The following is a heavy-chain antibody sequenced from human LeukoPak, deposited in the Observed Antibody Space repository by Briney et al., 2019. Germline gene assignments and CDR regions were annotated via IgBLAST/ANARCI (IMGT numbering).Heavy chain of an antibody. D-gene: IGHD6-13*01. CDR2: ISWNSGSI. Sequence: PGRSLRLSCAASGFTFDDYAMHWVRQAPGKGLEWVSGISWNSGSIGYADSVRGRFTISRDNAKNSLYLQMNSLRAEDTALYYCVKSSAGIAAAGTYDYWGQGTLVTVSS. CDR3: VKSSAGIAAAGTYDY. V-gene: IGHV3-9*01. CDR1: GFTFDDYA. J-gene: IGHJ4*02.